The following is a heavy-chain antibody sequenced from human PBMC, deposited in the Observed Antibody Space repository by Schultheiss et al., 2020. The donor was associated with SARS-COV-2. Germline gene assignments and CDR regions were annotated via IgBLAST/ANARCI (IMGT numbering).Heavy chain of an antibody. CDR3: ARFLLPFSIAARPGNFDY. Sequence: GESLKISCSASGFTFSSYAMHWVRQAPGKGLEYVSAISSNGGSTYYADSVKGRFTISRDNAKNSLYLQMNSLRAEDTAVYYCARFLLPFSIAARPGNFDYWGQGTLVTVSS. CDR2: ISSNGGST. V-gene: IGHV3-64*04. D-gene: IGHD6-6*01. CDR1: GFTFSSYA. J-gene: IGHJ4*02.